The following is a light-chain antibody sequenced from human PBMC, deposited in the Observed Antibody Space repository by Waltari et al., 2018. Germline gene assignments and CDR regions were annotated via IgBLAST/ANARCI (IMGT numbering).Light chain of an antibody. Sequence: QSAPTQPASVSGSPGQSITISCTETSSAVRASDFDPRHQQYPGKAPKVTIDGVHNRPAGVSNRFSGSKSGNTASLIIAGLQADDEADYYCSSYTTSGTLVFGTGTKVTVL. CDR1: SSAVRASDF. CDR3: SSYTTSGTLV. J-gene: IGLJ1*01. V-gene: IGLV2-14*01. CDR2: GVH.